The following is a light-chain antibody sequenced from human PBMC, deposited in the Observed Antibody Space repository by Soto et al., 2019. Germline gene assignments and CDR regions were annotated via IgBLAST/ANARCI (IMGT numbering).Light chain of an antibody. Sequence: DIQMTQSPSTLSASVGDRVTITCRASQSISSWLAWYQQKPGKAPKLLIYDASSLESGVPSRFSGSGSGTEFTLTISSLQPDDFATYCCQQYNSYSSTWTFGQGTKVEIK. J-gene: IGKJ1*01. CDR2: DAS. V-gene: IGKV1-5*01. CDR1: QSISSW. CDR3: QQYNSYSSTWT.